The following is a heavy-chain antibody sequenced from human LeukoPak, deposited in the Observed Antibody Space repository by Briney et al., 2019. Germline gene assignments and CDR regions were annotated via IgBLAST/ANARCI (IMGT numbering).Heavy chain of an antibody. D-gene: IGHD4-17*01. Sequence: ASVKVSCKASGYTFTGYYIHWVRQAPGQGLEWMGRINPNSGGTDYTQKFQGRVTMTRDTPISTAYMELRRLTSDDTAVYYCARNHESYKYYGDYLNCFDPWGQGTLVTVSS. CDR3: ARNHESYKYYGDYLNCFDP. V-gene: IGHV1-2*06. J-gene: IGHJ5*02. CDR2: INPNSGGT. CDR1: GYTFTGYY.